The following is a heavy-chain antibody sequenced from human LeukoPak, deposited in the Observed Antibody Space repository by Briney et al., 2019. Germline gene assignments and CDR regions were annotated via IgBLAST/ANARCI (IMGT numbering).Heavy chain of an antibody. CDR1: GGSISSGGYY. J-gene: IGHJ3*02. Sequence: SETLSLTCTVSGGSISSGGYYWSWIRQHPGKGLEWIGYIYYSGSTCYNPSLKSRVTISVDTSKNQFSLKLSSVTAADTAVYYCARGLVCGSGSCYSFGLDAFDIWGQGTMVTVSS. V-gene: IGHV4-31*03. CDR3: ARGLVCGSGSCYSFGLDAFDI. CDR2: IYYSGST. D-gene: IGHD2-15*01.